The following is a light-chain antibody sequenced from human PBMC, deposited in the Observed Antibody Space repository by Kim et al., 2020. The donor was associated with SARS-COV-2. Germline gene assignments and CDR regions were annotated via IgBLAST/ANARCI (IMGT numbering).Light chain of an antibody. J-gene: IGKJ2*01. CDR1: QDIGAW. V-gene: IGKV1-12*02. CDR3: QQLNSFPYT. CDR2: GAT. Sequence: DIRMTQSPASVSASVGNRVTITCRASQDIGAWFAWYQQKPGKAPKLLVYGATSLHSEAPTRFSGSGAGTDFTLTINSLQPEDFATYYCQQLNSFPYTFGQGTKLEI.